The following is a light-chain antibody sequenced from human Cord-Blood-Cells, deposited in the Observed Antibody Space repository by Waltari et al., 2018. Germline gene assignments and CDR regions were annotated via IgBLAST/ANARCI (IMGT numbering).Light chain of an antibody. CDR3: QQSYSTHWT. CDR1: QSISSY. CDR2: AAS. J-gene: IGKJ1*01. V-gene: IGKV1-39*01. Sequence: DIQMTQSPSSLSASVGDRVTITSRASQSISSYLNWYQQKPGKAPKLLIYAASSLQSGVPSRFSGSGSGTDFTLTISSLQPEDFATYYCQQSYSTHWTFGQGTKVEIK.